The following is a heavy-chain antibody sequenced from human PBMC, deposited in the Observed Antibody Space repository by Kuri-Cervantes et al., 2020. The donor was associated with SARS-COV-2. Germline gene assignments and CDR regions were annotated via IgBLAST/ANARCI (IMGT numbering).Heavy chain of an antibody. J-gene: IGHJ4*01. V-gene: IGHV3-21*01. CDR3: ARGGYYYDHDYYFDY. D-gene: IGHD3-22*01. Sequence: GESLKISCAASGFTFSSYSMNWVRQAPGKGLEWVSSISSSSSYIYYADSVKGRFTISRDNDKNSLYLQMNSLRADDTAVYYCARGGYYYDHDYYFDYWGQGTLVTVSS. CDR2: ISSSSSYI. CDR1: GFTFSSYS.